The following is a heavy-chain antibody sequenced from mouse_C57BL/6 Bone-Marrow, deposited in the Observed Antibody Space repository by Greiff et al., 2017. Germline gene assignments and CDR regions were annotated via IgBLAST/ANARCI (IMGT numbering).Heavy chain of an antibody. CDR2: IDPSDSYT. J-gene: IGHJ2*01. D-gene: IGHD1-1*01. V-gene: IGHV1-50*01. CDR1: GYTFTSYW. Sequence: QVQLKQPGAELVKPGASVKLSCKASGYTFTSYWMQWVNQRPGQGLEWIGEIDPSDSYTNYNQKFKGKATLTVDTSSSTAYMQLSSLTSEDSAVYYCAKGLRITTVAYYFDYWGQGTTLTVSS. CDR3: AKGLRITTVAYYFDY.